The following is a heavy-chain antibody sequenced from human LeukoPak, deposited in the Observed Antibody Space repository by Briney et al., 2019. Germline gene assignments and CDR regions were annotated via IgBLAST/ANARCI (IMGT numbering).Heavy chain of an antibody. V-gene: IGHV3-23*01. D-gene: IGHD3/OR15-3a*01. CDR1: GITLSNYG. CDR2: MSDSGGCT. CDR3: AKRGVVIRVILVGFHRQAYYFEY. Sequence: PGGSLRLSCAVSGITLSNYGMSCVRQAPGKGLEWGAGMSDSGGCTNCAYSVKRRLTISRDNPKNTLYRQNNRLRAEDTAVYLCAKRGVVIRVILVGFHRQAYYFEYWGQGALVTVSS. J-gene: IGHJ4*02.